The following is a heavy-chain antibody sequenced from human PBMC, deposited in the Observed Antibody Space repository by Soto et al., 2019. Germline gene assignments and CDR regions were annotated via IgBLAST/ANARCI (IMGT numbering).Heavy chain of an antibody. V-gene: IGHV4-59*01. D-gene: IGHD6-6*01. CDR1: GASISSYY. CDR3: AAPPRY. J-gene: IGHJ4*02. CDR2: MHDSGST. Sequence: SETLSLTCTVSGASISSYYWNRIRQPPGKGLEWIGYMHDSGSTSYNPSLKSRVTISVDTSRNQLSLNLTSVTAADTAVYYCAAPPRYWGQGILVPVSS.